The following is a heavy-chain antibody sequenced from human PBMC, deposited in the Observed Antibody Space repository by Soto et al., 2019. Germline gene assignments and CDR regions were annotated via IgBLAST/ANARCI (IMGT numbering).Heavy chain of an antibody. Sequence: EVQLVESGGGLVQPGGSLRLSCAASGFTFSSYWMHWVRQAPGKGLVWVSRINSDGSSTSDADSVKGRFTISRDNAKNTLSLQINSLRDEDTAVYYCARSGSRSHQSVWGQGTKVTVSS. CDR2: INSDGSST. CDR3: ARSGSRSHQSV. D-gene: IGHD3-10*01. J-gene: IGHJ6*02. V-gene: IGHV3-74*01. CDR1: GFTFSSYW.